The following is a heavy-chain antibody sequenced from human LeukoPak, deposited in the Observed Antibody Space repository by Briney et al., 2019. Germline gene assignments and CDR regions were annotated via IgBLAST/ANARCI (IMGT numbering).Heavy chain of an antibody. CDR1: GFTFSSYE. CDR3: ARGALVATRANWFDP. D-gene: IGHD5-12*01. CDR2: ISSSGSTI. Sequence: PGGSLRLSCAASGFTFSSYEMNWVRQAPGKGLEWVSYISSSGSTIYYADSVKGRFTISRDNAKNSLYLQMNSLRAEDTAVYYCARGALVATRANWFDPWGQGTLVTVSS. V-gene: IGHV3-48*03. J-gene: IGHJ5*02.